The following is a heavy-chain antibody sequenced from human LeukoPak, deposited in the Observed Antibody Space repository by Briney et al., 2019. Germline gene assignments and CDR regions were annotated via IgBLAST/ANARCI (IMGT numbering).Heavy chain of an antibody. D-gene: IGHD3-10*01. V-gene: IGHV1-2*02. CDR1: GYTFTGYY. CDR2: INPNSGGT. Sequence: ASVKVSCKASGYTFTGYYMHWVRQAPGQGLEWMGWINPNSGGTNYAQKFQGRVTMTRDTSISTAYMELSRLRSDDTAVYYCASDRSSMVRGVSMPSDYWGQGTLVTVSS. J-gene: IGHJ4*02. CDR3: ASDRSSMVRGVSMPSDY.